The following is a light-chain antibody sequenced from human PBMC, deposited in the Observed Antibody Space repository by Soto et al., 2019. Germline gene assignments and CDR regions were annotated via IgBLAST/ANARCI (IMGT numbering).Light chain of an antibody. CDR1: SSDVGGYNY. CDR3: SSYTSSSTLV. V-gene: IGLV2-14*01. J-gene: IGLJ1*01. Sequence: QSALTQPASVSGSPGRSITISCTGTSSDVGGYNYVSWYQQHPGKAPKLMIYEVSNRPSGVSNHFSGSKSANTASLTISGLQAEDEADYYCSSYTSSSTLVFGTGTKVTVL. CDR2: EVS.